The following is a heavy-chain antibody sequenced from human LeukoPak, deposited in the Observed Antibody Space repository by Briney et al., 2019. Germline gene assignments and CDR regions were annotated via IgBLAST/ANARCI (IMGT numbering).Heavy chain of an antibody. V-gene: IGHV4-34*01. CDR3: ARVSSGWGYYFDY. Sequence: SETLSLTCAVYGGSFSGYYWSWIRQPPGKGLEWIGEINHSGSTNYNPSLKSRVTISVDTSKNQFSLKLSPVTAADTAVYYCARVSSGWGYYFDYRGQGTLVTVSS. D-gene: IGHD6-19*01. CDR1: GGSFSGYY. J-gene: IGHJ4*02. CDR2: INHSGST.